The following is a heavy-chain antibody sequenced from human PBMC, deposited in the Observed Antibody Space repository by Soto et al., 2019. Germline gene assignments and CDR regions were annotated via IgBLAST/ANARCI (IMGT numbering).Heavy chain of an antibody. CDR1: GYTFTSYG. Sequence: PSVKVSCKASGYTFTSYGISWVRQAPGQGLQWMGWISAYNGNTNYAQKLQGRVTMTTDTSTSTAYMELRSLRSDDTAVYYCARDKVRWCTLPPCASWFDPWGQGTLVTVSS. D-gene: IGHD2-8*02. CDR3: ARDKVRWCTLPPCASWFDP. J-gene: IGHJ5*02. V-gene: IGHV1-18*01. CDR2: ISAYNGNT.